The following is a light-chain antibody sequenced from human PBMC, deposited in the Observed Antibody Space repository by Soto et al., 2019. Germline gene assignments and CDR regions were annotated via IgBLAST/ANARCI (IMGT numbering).Light chain of an antibody. V-gene: IGKV3-11*01. CDR1: QSVSSY. Sequence: PGDRATLSCRASQSVSSYLAWYQQKPGQAPRLLIYDASNRATGIPARFSGSGSGTDFTLTISSLEPEDFAVYYCQQRSNWPPWTFGQGTKVEIK. CDR2: DAS. J-gene: IGKJ1*01. CDR3: QQRSNWPPWT.